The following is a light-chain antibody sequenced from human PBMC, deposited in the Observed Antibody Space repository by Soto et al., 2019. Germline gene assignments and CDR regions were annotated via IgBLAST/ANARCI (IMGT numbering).Light chain of an antibody. CDR1: SSDVGGYNY. CDR3: NSYTSSSTYV. Sequence: QSALTQPASVSGSPGQSITISCTGTSSDVGGYNYVSWYQQHPGKAPKLMIYEVSNRPSGVSNRFSGSKSGNTASLTISGLQAEDEADYYCNSYTSSSTYVFGAGTKHTVL. J-gene: IGLJ1*01. V-gene: IGLV2-14*01. CDR2: EVS.